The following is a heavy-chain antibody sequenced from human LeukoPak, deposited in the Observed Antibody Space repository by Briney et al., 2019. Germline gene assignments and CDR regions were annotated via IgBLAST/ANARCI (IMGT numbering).Heavy chain of an antibody. CDR2: IVVGSGNT. D-gene: IGHD3-22*01. J-gene: IGHJ4*02. CDR1: GCTFTSSA. Sequence: SVKVSCKASGCTFTSSAMQWVRQARGQRLEWIGWIVVGSGNTNYAQKFQERVTITRDMSTSTAYMELSSLRSEDTAVYYCARGMGSGSYSAAYYFDYWGQGTLVTVSS. V-gene: IGHV1-58*02. CDR3: ARGMGSGSYSAAYYFDY.